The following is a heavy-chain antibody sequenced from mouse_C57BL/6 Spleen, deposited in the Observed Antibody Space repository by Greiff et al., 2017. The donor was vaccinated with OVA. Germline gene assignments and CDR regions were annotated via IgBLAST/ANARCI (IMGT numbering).Heavy chain of an antibody. Sequence: EVMLVESGGGLVKPGGSLKLSCAASGFTFSSYAMSWVRQTPEKRLEWVATISDGGSYTYYPDNVKGRFTISRDNAKNNLYLQMSHLKSEETAMYYCARDVTTARYFDVWGTGTTVTVSS. CDR3: ARDVTTARYFDV. V-gene: IGHV5-4*01. J-gene: IGHJ1*03. CDR2: ISDGGSYT. D-gene: IGHD1-2*01. CDR1: GFTFSSYA.